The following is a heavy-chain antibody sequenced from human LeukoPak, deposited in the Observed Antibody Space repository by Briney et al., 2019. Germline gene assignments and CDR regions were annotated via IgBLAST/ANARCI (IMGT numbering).Heavy chain of an antibody. J-gene: IGHJ4*02. Sequence: PSETLSLTCAVSGGSISSGGYSWSWIRQPPGKGLEWIGYIYHSGSTYYNPSLGSRVSLSVDTSKRQFSLKLTSVTAADTAVYFCARGVLVKVYAALDHWGQGTLVTVSS. CDR2: IYHSGST. CDR3: ARGVLVKVYAALDH. V-gene: IGHV4-30-2*01. D-gene: IGHD2-8*01. CDR1: GGSISSGGYS.